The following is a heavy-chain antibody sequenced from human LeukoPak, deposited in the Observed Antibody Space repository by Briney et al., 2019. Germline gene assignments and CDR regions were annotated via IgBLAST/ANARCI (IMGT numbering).Heavy chain of an antibody. D-gene: IGHD3-10*01. CDR2: IHQDGSEK. J-gene: IGHJ4*02. V-gene: IGHV3-7*01. Sequence: KTGGSLRLSCAASGFTFNYICLTWVGQAPGKGREWVANIHQDGSEKYYVDSVKGRFIVSRDNAKNSLYLQMNSLRAEDTAVYYCARVRKLRTRGVMDPLDYWGQGTLVTVSS. CDR1: GFTFNYIC. CDR3: ARVRKLRTRGVMDPLDY.